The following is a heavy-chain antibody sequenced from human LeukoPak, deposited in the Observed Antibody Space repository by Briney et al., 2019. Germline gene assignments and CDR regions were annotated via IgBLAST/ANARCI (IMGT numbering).Heavy chain of an antibody. D-gene: IGHD3-10*01. J-gene: IGHJ5*02. CDR1: GYTFTSYG. Sequence: ASVKVSGKASGYTFTSYGISWVRQAPGQGLEWMGWISAYNGNTNYAQKLQGRVTMTTDTSTSTAYMELRSLRSDDTAVYYCARILMVRGVLYWFDPWGQGTMVTVSS. V-gene: IGHV1-18*01. CDR2: ISAYNGNT. CDR3: ARILMVRGVLYWFDP.